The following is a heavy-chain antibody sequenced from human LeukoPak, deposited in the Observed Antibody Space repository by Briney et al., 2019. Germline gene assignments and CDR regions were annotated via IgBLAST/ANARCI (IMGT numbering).Heavy chain of an antibody. J-gene: IGHJ4*02. D-gene: IGHD2-15*01. CDR1: GFTFSSYS. CDR3: ARDGGDCSGDSCYVDY. CDR2: ISSSSSTI. V-gene: IGHV3-48*01. Sequence: GGSLRLSCAASGFTFSSYSMNWVRQAPGEGLEWVSYISSSSSTIYYADSVKGRFTISRDNAKNSLYLQMNSLRAEDTALYYCARDGGDCSGDSCYVDYWGQGTLVTVSS.